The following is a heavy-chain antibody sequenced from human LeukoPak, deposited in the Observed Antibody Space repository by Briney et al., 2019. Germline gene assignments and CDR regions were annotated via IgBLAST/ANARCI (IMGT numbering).Heavy chain of an antibody. CDR1: GFTFSNYV. CDR2: ISGSGSFA. J-gene: IGHJ3*02. D-gene: IGHD6-13*01. CDR3: AKCYSNNWSDAFDI. Sequence: GGSQRLSCAASGFTFSNYVMSWVRQAPGKGLEWVSVISGSGSFAYYADSVKGRFTISRDNSKYTMYLQMNGLRAEDTAVYYCAKCYSNNWSDAFDIWGQGTMVTVSS. V-gene: IGHV3-23*01.